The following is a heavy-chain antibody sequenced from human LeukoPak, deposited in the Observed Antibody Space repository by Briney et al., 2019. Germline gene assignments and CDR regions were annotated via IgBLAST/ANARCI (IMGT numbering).Heavy chain of an antibody. J-gene: IGHJ3*02. CDR3: ARDPYDSSAYGAFDI. D-gene: IGHD3-22*01. CDR1: GFTFSSYG. Sequence: GGTLRLSCAASGFTFSSYGMSWLRQAPGEGLEGVSAISGSGGNTYYADSVKGRFTISRDNAKNSLHLQMNSLRAEDTAVYYCARDPYDSSAYGAFDIWGQGTMVTVSS. V-gene: IGHV3-23*01. CDR2: ISGSGGNT.